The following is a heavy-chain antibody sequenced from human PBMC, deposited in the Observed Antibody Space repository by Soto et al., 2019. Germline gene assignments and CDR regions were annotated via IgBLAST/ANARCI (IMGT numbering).Heavy chain of an antibody. CDR2: IYYSGST. V-gene: IGHV4-39*01. CDR1: GGSIRSSNYY. D-gene: IGHD2-2*01. J-gene: IGHJ6*02. Sequence: QLQLQESGPGLVKPSETLSLTCTVSGGSIRSSNYYWGWIRQPPGKGLEWIGSIYYSGSTYYNPSLKSRVTISVDTSKNQFSLKLRSVAAADTAVYSCASLFYCSSTSCYYYYGMDVWGQGTTVTVSS. CDR3: ASLFYCSSTSCYYYYGMDV.